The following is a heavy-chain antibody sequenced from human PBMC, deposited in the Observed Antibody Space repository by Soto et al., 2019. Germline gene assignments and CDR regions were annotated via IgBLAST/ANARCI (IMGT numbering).Heavy chain of an antibody. Sequence: QVQLVQSGAEVKKPGASVKVSCKASGYTFTGYAMHWVRQAPGQRLEWMGWINAGNGNTKYSQKFQGRVTITRDTSASTAYMELSSLRSEDTAVYYCARADYDFWSGYGMDVWGQGTTVTVSS. CDR1: GYTFTGYA. CDR3: ARADYDFWSGYGMDV. D-gene: IGHD3-3*01. J-gene: IGHJ6*02. V-gene: IGHV1-3*01. CDR2: INAGNGNT.